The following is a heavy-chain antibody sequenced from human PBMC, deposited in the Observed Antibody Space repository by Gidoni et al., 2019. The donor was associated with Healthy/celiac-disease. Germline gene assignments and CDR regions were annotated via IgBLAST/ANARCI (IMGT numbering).Heavy chain of an antibody. CDR3: ARGSRKNYYDSSGPFDY. V-gene: IGHV4-31*03. J-gene: IGHJ4*02. CDR1: GGSISSGGYY. D-gene: IGHD3-22*01. Sequence: QVQLQESGPGLVKPSQTLSLTCTVSGGSISSGGYYWSWIRQHPGKGLEWIGYIYYSGSTYYNPSLKSRVTISVDTSKNQFSLKLSSVTAADTAVYYCARGSRKNYYDSSGPFDYWGQGTLVTVSS. CDR2: IYYSGST.